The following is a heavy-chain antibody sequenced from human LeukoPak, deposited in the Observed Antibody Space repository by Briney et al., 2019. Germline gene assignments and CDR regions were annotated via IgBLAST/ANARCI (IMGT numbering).Heavy chain of an antibody. D-gene: IGHD3-10*01. J-gene: IGHJ6*03. Sequence: PGGSLRLSCAASGFTVSNTFMSWVRQAPGKGLEWVSVIYSVGTTYYADSVKGRFTISRDNSKNTLYLQMNSLRAEDTAVYYCASGSGSYRTPYYYMDVWGTGTTVTVSS. CDR2: IYSVGTT. V-gene: IGHV3-53*01. CDR1: GFTVSNTF. CDR3: ASGSGSYRTPYYYMDV.